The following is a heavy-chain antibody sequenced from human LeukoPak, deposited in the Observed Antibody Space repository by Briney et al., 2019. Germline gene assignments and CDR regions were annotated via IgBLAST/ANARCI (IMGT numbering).Heavy chain of an antibody. V-gene: IGHV3-23*01. Sequence: GRSLRLSCAASGFTFSSYAMSWVRQAPGKGLEWVSAISGSGGSTYYADSVKGRFTISRDNSKNTLYLQMNSLGAEDTAVYYCAKGPGTSSLVYYYGMDVWGQGTTVTVSS. CDR3: AKGPGTSSLVYYYGMDV. CDR1: GFTFSSYA. CDR2: ISGSGGST. J-gene: IGHJ6*02. D-gene: IGHD1-7*01.